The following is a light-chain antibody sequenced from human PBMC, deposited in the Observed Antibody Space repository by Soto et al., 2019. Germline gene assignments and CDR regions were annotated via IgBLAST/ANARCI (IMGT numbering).Light chain of an antibody. V-gene: IGLV2-14*01. CDR3: SSYTSSSTLR. Sequence: QSALTQPASVSGSPGKSITISCTGTSSDVGGYNYVSWYQQHPGKAPKLMIYEVSNRPSWIPKRLSGCKYGNTASLPISALQAKDEAENYCSSYTSSSTLRFGGGTKLTVL. J-gene: IGLJ2*01. CDR1: SSDVGGYNY. CDR2: EVS.